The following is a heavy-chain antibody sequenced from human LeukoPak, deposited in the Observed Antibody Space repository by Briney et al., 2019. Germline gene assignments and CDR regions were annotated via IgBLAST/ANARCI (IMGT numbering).Heavy chain of an antibody. J-gene: IGHJ6*02. Sequence: ASVKVSCTASGYTFTSYGISWVRQAPGQGLEWMGWISAYNGNTNYAQKLQGRVTMTTDTSTSTAYMELRSLRSDDTAVYYCAREKYYDILTGYYYYGMDVWGQGTTVTVSS. CDR1: GYTFTSYG. D-gene: IGHD3-9*01. CDR2: ISAYNGNT. V-gene: IGHV1-18*01. CDR3: AREKYYDILTGYYYYGMDV.